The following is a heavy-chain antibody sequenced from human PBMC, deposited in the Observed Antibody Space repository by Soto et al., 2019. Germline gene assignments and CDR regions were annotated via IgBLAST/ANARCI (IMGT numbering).Heavy chain of an antibody. V-gene: IGHV3-9*01. Sequence: EVQVVEWGGGLEQPGRSLRLSCAASGFSFDDYAMHWVRQAPGKGLEWVSCISWNSGNIVYSYSVKGRFTISRDNAKNSLSLQMNSLRAEDTALYYCTKGSSTSCFSPLDHWGQGTLVTVSS. CDR3: TKGSSTSCFSPLDH. CDR2: ISWNSGNI. CDR1: GFSFDDYA. D-gene: IGHD2-2*01. J-gene: IGHJ4*02.